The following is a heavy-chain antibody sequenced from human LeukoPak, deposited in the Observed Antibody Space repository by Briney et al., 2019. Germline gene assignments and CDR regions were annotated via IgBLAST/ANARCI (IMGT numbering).Heavy chain of an antibody. CDR3: AKVPNGYSSSSA. D-gene: IGHD6-6*01. CDR2: ISWNSGSI. CDR1: GFIFNNYA. Sequence: GRSLRLSCAGSGFIFNNYAMHWVRQPPGKGLEWVSGISWNSGSIGYADSVKGRFTISRDNAKNSLYLQMNSLRAEDTALYYCAKVPNGYSSSSAWGQGTLVTVSS. V-gene: IGHV3-9*01. J-gene: IGHJ5*02.